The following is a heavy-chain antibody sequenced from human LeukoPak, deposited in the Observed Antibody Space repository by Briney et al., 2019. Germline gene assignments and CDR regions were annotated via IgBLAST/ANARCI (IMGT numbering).Heavy chain of an antibody. V-gene: IGHV1-2*04. Sequence: GASVKVSCKASGYTFTGYYMHWVRQAPGQGLEWMGWINPNSGGTNYAQKFQGWVTMTRDTSISTAYMELSRLRSDDTAVYYCARAWGSRVYWFDPWGQGTLVTVSS. J-gene: IGHJ5*02. CDR1: GYTFTGYY. CDR2: INPNSGGT. CDR3: ARAWGSRVYWFDP. D-gene: IGHD3-16*01.